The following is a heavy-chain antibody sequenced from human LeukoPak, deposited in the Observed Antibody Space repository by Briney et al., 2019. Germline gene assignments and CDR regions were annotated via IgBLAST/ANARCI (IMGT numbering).Heavy chain of an antibody. Sequence: GGSLGLFCAASGFTFSSYAMSWVRQAPGKGLEWVSAISGSGDSSYYADSVKGRFTISRDNSKNTLYLQMNSLRAEDTAVYYCAKDRATMLSRVKPNYFDYWGQGTLVSVSS. CDR1: GFTFSSYA. V-gene: IGHV3-23*01. CDR3: AKDRATMLSRVKPNYFDY. D-gene: IGHD5-24*01. CDR2: ISGSGDSS. J-gene: IGHJ4*02.